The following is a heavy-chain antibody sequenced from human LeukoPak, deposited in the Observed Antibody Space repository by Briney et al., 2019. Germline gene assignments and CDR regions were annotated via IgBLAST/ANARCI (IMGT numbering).Heavy chain of an antibody. J-gene: IGHJ4*02. V-gene: IGHV4-34*01. Sequence: SETLSLTCAVYGGSFSGYYWSWIRQPPGKGLEWIGEINHSGSTNYNPSLKSRVTISVDTSKNQFSLKLSSVTAADTAVYYCARRRGSGSYYWYWGQGTLVTVSS. D-gene: IGHD3-10*01. CDR3: ARRRGSGSYYWY. CDR2: INHSGST. CDR1: GGSFSGYY.